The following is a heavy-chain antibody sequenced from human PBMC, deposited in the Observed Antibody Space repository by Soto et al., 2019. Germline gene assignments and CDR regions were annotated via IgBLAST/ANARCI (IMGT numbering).Heavy chain of an antibody. V-gene: IGHV3-74*01. J-gene: IGHJ5*02. Sequence: PVGSLRLSCAASGFTVSSSWRHWVRQAPGKGLVWVSRINSDGSSTSYADSVKGRFTISRDNAKNTLYLQMNSLRAEDTAVYYCARGRRYCSGGSCYSVSFPLGDPWGQGTLVTVSS. CDR1: GFTVSSSW. CDR2: INSDGSST. D-gene: IGHD2-15*01. CDR3: ARGRRYCSGGSCYSVSFPLGDP.